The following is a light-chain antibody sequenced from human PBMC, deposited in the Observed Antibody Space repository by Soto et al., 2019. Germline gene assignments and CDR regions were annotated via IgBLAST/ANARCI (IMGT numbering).Light chain of an antibody. CDR3: QQYYSYSEA. V-gene: IGKV1-5*03. CDR2: KAS. CDR1: QTSSSC. J-gene: IGKJ1*01. Sequence: DIQMTQSPSTLSGSVGDRVTITCRASQTSSSCLAWYQQKPGQAPKLLIYKASTLKTGVPARFSGSGSGTEFTLTISSLQAEDFAVYYCQQYYSYSEAFGQGTKVDIK.